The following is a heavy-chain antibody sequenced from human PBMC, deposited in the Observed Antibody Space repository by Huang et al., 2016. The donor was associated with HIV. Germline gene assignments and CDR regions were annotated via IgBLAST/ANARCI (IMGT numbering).Heavy chain of an antibody. CDR3: ATKADAMDV. Sequence: LVESGGGLVRPGGSLRPSCAGSTVTFSAYWMTWVRQSPGQGLEWVASIRQEGSEKHYVDSVEGRFNISRDNGKKLLFLEMRSLGVDDTAVYFCATKADAMDVWGQGTTVSVSS. J-gene: IGHJ6*02. CDR1: TVTFSAYW. D-gene: IGHD2-8*01. V-gene: IGHV3-7*01. CDR2: IRQEGSEK.